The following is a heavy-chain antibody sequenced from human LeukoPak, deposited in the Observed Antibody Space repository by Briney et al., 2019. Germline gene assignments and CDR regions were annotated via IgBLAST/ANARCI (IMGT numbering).Heavy chain of an antibody. J-gene: IGHJ4*02. CDR1: GFTFSSYA. CDR2: IGGSGGST. V-gene: IGHV3-23*01. CDR3: AKAGPYSSGWYERFFDY. Sequence: PGGSLRLSCAASGFTFSSYAMSWVRQAPGKGLEWVSAIGGSGGSTYYADSVKGRFTISRDNSKNTLYLQMNSLRAEDTAVYYCAKAGPYSSGWYERFFDYWGQGTLVTVSS. D-gene: IGHD6-19*01.